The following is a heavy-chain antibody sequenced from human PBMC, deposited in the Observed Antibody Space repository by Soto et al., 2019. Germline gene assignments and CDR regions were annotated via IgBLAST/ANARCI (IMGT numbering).Heavy chain of an antibody. V-gene: IGHV3-15*01. D-gene: IGHD4-17*01. CDR1: GITFTNAW. CDR2: IKNRADGGTT. J-gene: IGHJ4*02. Sequence: EVQLVESGGDLVKPGGCLRLSCAASGITFTNAWMSWVRQAPGKGREWVDRIKNRADGGTTDYAAPVRGRFAISRDDSKDTSFLHINILEADDTSVYYCTKDHGDYEDFWGQGTLVTVSS. CDR3: TKDHGDYEDF.